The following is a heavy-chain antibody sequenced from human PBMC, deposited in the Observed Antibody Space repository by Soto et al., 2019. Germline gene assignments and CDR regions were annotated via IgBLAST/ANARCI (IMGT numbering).Heavy chain of an antibody. D-gene: IGHD3-9*01. CDR3: PRHRASGFGCDF. V-gene: IGHV4-4*02. CDR2: IYLGGGT. J-gene: IGHJ4*02. CDR1: GGSISSSNW. Sequence: PSETLSLTCAVSGGSISSSNWWSWVRQPPGKGLEWIGQIYLGGGTHTNPSLESRVTISVDKPKSQFSLNLFSVTAADTALYYCPRHRASGFGCDFWGQGTLVTVSS.